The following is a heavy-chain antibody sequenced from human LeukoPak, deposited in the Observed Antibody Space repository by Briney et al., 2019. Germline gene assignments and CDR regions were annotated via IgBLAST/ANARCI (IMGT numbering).Heavy chain of an antibody. V-gene: IGHV1-69*13. CDR2: IIPIFGTA. Sequence: SVKVSCKASGGTFSSYAISWVRQAPGQGLEWMGGIIPIFGTANYAQKFQGRITITADESTSTAYMELSSLRSEDTAVYYCARESHRYQLLFGDAFDIWGQGTMVTVSS. D-gene: IGHD2-2*01. CDR1: GGTFSSYA. J-gene: IGHJ3*02. CDR3: ARESHRYQLLFGDAFDI.